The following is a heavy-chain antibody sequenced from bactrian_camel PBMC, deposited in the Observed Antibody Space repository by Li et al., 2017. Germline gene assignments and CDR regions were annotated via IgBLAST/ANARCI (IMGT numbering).Heavy chain of an antibody. Sequence: VQLVESGGGLVQPGGSLRISCEASGFTVSAYAMSWVRQAPGKGLEWISVIHRGGTITYYADSAKGRFTISRDDAKNALYLQLNSLKTEDTAMYCCTREDPGAGRADWGQGTQVTVS. CDR3: TREDPGAGRAD. J-gene: IGHJ4*01. CDR1: GFTVSAYA. V-gene: IGHV3S31*01. CDR2: IHRGGTIT. D-gene: IGHD6*01.